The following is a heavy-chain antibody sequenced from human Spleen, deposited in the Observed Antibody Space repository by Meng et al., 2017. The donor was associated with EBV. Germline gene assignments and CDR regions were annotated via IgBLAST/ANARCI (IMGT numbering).Heavy chain of an antibody. CDR3: ARDRGAQYSGWFDP. D-gene: IGHD6-6*01. V-gene: IGHV4-61*03. Sequence: QVQLRDSGPGLVKPSETLSLTCTVSGGSVSSGSYYWSWIRQPPGKGLEWIGYIYDNGNTNYNPSLKSRVTISIDKSNNHFSLKLSSVTAADTAVYYCARDRGAQYSGWFDPWGPGTLVTVSS. CDR2: IYDNGNT. J-gene: IGHJ5*02. CDR1: GGSVSSGSYY.